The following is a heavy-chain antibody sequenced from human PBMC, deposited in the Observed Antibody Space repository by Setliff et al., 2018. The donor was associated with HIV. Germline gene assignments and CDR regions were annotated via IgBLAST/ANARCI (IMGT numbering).Heavy chain of an antibody. CDR2: IHCSGAT. CDR3: ARPSPNVGVRGDAFDI. J-gene: IGHJ3*02. Sequence: SETLSLTCTVSGGSISSHYWIWIRQPPGKGLEWIGYIHCSGATNYNPSLKSRVTISLDTSRTQFSLRLSSVTAANTPVYYCARPSPNVGVRGDAFDIWGQGTVVTVSS. CDR1: GGSISSHY. V-gene: IGHV4-59*08. D-gene: IGHD2-8*01.